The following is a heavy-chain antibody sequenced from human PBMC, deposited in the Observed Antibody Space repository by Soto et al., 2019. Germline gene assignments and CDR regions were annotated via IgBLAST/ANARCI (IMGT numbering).Heavy chain of an antibody. CDR1: GYTFTSYG. CDR2: IIPIFGTA. V-gene: IGHV1-69*13. CDR3: ARSIEMATITDAFDI. Sequence: SVKVSCKASGYTFTSYGISWVRQAPGQGLEWMGGIIPIFGTANYAQKFQGRVTITADESTSTAYMELSSLRSEDTAVYYCARSIEMATITDAFDIWGQGTMVTVSS. D-gene: IGHD5-12*01. J-gene: IGHJ3*02.